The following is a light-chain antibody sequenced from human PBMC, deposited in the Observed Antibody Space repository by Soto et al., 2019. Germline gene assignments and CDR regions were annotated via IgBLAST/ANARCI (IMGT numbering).Light chain of an antibody. J-gene: IGLJ1*01. CDR3: CSHSASYTFV. CDR2: DVT. V-gene: IGLV2-11*01. CDR1: SSDVGGYNC. Sequence: SALTQPRSVSGSPGQSVTISCTGTSSDVGGYNCVSWYQQRPGKAPQLIIYDVTQRPSGVPDRFSGSKSGNTASLSISGLQAEDEADYYCCSHSASYTFVFGTGTKVTVL.